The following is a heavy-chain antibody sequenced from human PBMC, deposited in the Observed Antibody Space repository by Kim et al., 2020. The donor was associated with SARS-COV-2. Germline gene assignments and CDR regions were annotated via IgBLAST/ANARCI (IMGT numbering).Heavy chain of an antibody. CDR2: IWYDGSNK. CDR1: GFTFSSYG. Sequence: GGSLRLSCAASGFTFSSYGMHWVRQAPGKGLEWVAVIWYDGSNKYYADSVKGRFTISRDNSKNTLYLQMNSLRAEDTAVYYCARDSADITFGGPIPSGWFDPWGQGTLVTVSS. D-gene: IGHD3-16*01. J-gene: IGHJ5*02. V-gene: IGHV3-33*01. CDR3: ARDSADITFGGPIPSGWFDP.